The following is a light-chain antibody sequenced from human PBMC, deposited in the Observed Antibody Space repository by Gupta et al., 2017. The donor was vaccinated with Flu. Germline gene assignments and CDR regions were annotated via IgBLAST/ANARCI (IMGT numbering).Light chain of an antibody. Sequence: SHCRVQQNICNCLAWYLQKPGQPPQLLIYMGSNLASGVPARFSGSGSDTEFTLKISRVEADDVGTYYCKQPLQTPVTFGHGTKVHIK. CDR2: MGS. CDR1: HCRVQQNICNC. J-gene: IGKJ3*01. V-gene: IGKV2-28*01. CDR3: KQPLQTPVT.